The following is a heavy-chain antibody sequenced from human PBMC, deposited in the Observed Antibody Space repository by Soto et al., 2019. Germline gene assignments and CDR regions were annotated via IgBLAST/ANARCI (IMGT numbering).Heavy chain of an antibody. CDR2: IYYSGST. D-gene: IGHD4-17*01. CDR3: TRHASGGDYRFDY. V-gene: IGHV4-59*08. J-gene: IGHJ4*02. Sequence: SETLSLTCTVSGGSISSYYWSWIRQPPGKGLEWIGYIYYSGSTKYNPSLKSRVTISVDTSKNQFSLKLSSVTAADTAVYYCTRHASGGDYRFDYWGQGTLVTVSS. CDR1: GGSISSYY.